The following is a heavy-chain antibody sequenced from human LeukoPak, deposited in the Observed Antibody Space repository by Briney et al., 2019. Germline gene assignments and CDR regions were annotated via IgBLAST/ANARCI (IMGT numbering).Heavy chain of an antibody. D-gene: IGHD3-3*01. J-gene: IGHJ1*01. CDR3: ASRVFGVVIPVTEYFQH. V-gene: IGHV1-69*13. Sequence: GASVKVSCKVSGYTLTELSMHWVRQAPGQGLEWMGGIIPIFGTANYAQKFQGRVTITADESTSTAYMELSSLRSEDTAVYYCASRVFGVVIPVTEYFQHWGQGTLVTVSS. CDR1: GYTLTELS. CDR2: IIPIFGTA.